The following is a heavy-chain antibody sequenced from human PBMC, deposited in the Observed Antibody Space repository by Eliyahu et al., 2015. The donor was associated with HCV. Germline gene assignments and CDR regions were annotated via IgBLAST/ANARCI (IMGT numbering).Heavy chain of an antibody. Sequence: QVQLVESGGGVVQPGRSLRLSCAASGFTFYGFDMHWVRQAPGKGLGWVAVISYDGNDKYYSDSVKGRFTISRDNSKSTLYVHMNNLRAEDTAVYYCAKALADIVGAAPLDNWGQGTLVTVSS. J-gene: IGHJ4*02. V-gene: IGHV3-30*18. CDR3: AKALADIVGAAPLDN. CDR2: ISYDGNDK. D-gene: IGHD1-26*01. CDR1: GFTFYGFD.